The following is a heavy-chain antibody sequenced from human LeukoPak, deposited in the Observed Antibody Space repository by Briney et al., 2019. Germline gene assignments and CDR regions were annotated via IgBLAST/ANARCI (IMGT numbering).Heavy chain of an antibody. CDR2: IRHDGSNK. J-gene: IGHJ4*02. D-gene: IGHD3-22*01. CDR3: ARGVGNYRYYFDY. Sequence: GGSLRLSCAASGFTFSSYGMHWVRQAPGKGLEWVAFIRHDGSNKYYADLVEGRFTISRDNAKNSLYLQMNSLRAEDTAVYYCARGVGNYRYYFDYWGQGTLVTVSS. CDR1: GFTFSSYG. V-gene: IGHV3-30*02.